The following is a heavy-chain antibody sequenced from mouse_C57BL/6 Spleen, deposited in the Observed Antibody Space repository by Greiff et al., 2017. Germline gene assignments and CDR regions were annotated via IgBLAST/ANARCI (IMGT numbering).Heavy chain of an antibody. V-gene: IGHV1-72*01. J-gene: IGHJ1*03. CDR2: IDPNSGGT. CDR1: GYTFTSYW. D-gene: IGHD1-1*01. Sequence: QVQLQQPGAELVKPGASVKLSCKASGYTFTSYWMHWVKQRPGRGLEWIGRIDPNSGGTKYNEKFKSKATLTVDKPSSTAYMQLSSLTSEDSAVYYGAREKEVYYSSSYDWYFDVWGTGTTVTVSS. CDR3: AREKEVYYSSSYDWYFDV.